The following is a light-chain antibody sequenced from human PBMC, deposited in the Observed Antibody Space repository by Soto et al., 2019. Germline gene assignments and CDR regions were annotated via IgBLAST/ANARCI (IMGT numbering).Light chain of an antibody. CDR3: CSYADNTDYV. Sequence: QSVLTQPPSASGSLGQSVTISCTGTSSDVGAYNYVSWYQQHPGKAPKLMIYEVTRRPSGVPDRFSGSKSGNTAPLNVSGLQAEDEADYYCCSYADNTDYVLGTGTKVTVL. CDR1: SSDVGAYNY. V-gene: IGLV2-8*01. J-gene: IGLJ1*01. CDR2: EVT.